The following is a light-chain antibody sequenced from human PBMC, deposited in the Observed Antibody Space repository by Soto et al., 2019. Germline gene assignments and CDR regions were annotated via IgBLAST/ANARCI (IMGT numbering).Light chain of an antibody. CDR2: DAS. J-gene: IGKJ5*01. V-gene: IGKV3-11*01. CDR1: QSVSSY. CDR3: QQRSNWPPIT. Sequence: EIVLTQYPATLSLSPGERATLSCRASQSVSSYLAWYQQKPGQAPRLLIYDASNRATGIPARFSGSGSGTDFTLTISSLEPEDFAVYYCQQRSNWPPITFGQGTRLEI.